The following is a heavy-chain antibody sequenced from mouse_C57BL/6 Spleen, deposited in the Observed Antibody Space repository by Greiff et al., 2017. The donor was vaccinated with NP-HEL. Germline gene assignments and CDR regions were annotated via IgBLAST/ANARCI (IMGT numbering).Heavy chain of an antibody. CDR1: GYAFSSSW. Sequence: QVQLKESGPELVKPGASVKISCKASGYAFSSSWMNWVKQRPGKGLEWIGRIYPGDGDTNYNGKFKGKATLTADKSSSTAYMQLSSLTSEDSAVYFCASVVATGYFDYWGQGTTLTVSS. D-gene: IGHD1-1*01. J-gene: IGHJ2*01. CDR2: IYPGDGDT. V-gene: IGHV1-82*01. CDR3: ASVVATGYFDY.